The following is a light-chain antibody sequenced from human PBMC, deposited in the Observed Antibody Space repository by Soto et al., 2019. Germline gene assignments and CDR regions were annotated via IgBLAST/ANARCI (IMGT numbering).Light chain of an antibody. CDR3: QQSYSSLGFT. V-gene: IGKV1-39*01. J-gene: IGKJ3*01. CDR1: ESISNN. Sequence: DIQMTQSPSSLSASVGDRVTITCRASESISNNLNWYQHKPGKAPKVLIYAASSLQSGVPSRFSGSGSGTDFILTITSLQAEDFVTYYCQQSYSSLGFTFGPGTKVDL. CDR2: AAS.